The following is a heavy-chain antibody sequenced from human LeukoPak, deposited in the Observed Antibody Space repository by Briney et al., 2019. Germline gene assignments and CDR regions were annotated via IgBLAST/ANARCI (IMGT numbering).Heavy chain of an antibody. D-gene: IGHD6-13*01. CDR3: ARDGSSWSHDY. V-gene: IGHV1-2*02. J-gene: IGHJ4*02. Sequence: ASVKVSCKASGYTFTNYYIHWVRQAPGQGLDWIGCIHSNSGATNYAQKFQGRFTMTTDTSITTAYMELTRLTSDDTAVYYCARDGSSWSHDYWGQGTLVTVSS. CDR2: IHSNSGAT. CDR1: GYTFTNYY.